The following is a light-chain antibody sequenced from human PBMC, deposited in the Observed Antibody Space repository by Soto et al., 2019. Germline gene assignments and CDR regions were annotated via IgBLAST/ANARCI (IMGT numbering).Light chain of an antibody. J-gene: IGKJ1*01. CDR1: QNISSY. CDR3: QQRSNWPRT. CDR2: DVS. V-gene: IGKV3-11*01. Sequence: MVLTQSPSTLSWSPGKRASLSFRASQNISSYLIWYQQKPGQAPRLLIYDVSNRATGIPARFSGSGSGTDFTLTISSLEPEDFAVYYCQQRSNWPRTFGQGTKVDIK.